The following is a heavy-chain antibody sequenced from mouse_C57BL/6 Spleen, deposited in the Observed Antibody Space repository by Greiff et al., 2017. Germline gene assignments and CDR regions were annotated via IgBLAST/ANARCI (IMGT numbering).Heavy chain of an antibody. Sequence: VQLQQPGAELVRPGTSVKLSCKASGYTFTSYWMHWVKQRPGQGLEWIGVIDPSDSYTNYNQKFKGKATLTVDTSSSTAYMQLSSLTSADSAVYYCARSDYYGSSYFDYWGQGTTLTVSS. CDR2: IDPSDSYT. D-gene: IGHD1-1*01. CDR1: GYTFTSYW. J-gene: IGHJ2*01. CDR3: ARSDYYGSSYFDY. V-gene: IGHV1-59*01.